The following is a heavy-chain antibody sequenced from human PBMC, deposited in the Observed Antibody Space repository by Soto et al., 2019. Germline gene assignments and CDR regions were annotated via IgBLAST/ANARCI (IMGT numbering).Heavy chain of an antibody. CDR2: ISSSSSTI. V-gene: IGHV3-48*02. J-gene: IGHJ6*02. D-gene: IGHD1-7*01. CDR3: ARDLELELQYYYYGMDV. Sequence: PGGSLRLSCAASGFTFSSYSMNWVRQAPGKGLEWVSYISSSSSTIYYADSVKGRFTISRDNAKNSLYLQMNSLRDEDTAVYYCARDLELELQYYYYGMDVWGQGTTVTVSS. CDR1: GFTFSSYS.